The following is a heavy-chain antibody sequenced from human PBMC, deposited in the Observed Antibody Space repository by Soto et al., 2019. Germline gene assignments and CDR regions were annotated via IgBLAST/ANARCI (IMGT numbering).Heavy chain of an antibody. CDR2: SFASAGTT. J-gene: IGHJ3*02. V-gene: IGHV3-23*01. D-gene: IGHD1-26*01. CDR1: GFSFSDYA. CDR3: TKTIVGGTLHAFDI. Sequence: VQLLESGGGLVQPGGSLRLSCAASGFSFSDYAMNWVRQAPGKGLEWVASFASAGTTFYADSLKGRFTISRDNSKNMVYLQMNALRAGDTAIYHCTKTIVGGTLHAFDIWGQGTMVTVS.